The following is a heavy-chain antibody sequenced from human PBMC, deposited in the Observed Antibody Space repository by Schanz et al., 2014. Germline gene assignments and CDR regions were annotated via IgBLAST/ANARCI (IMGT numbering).Heavy chain of an antibody. CDR2: INPNSGGT. CDR1: GYTFTNYY. CDR3: ARDPPPYSSSPYYWYYGMDV. J-gene: IGHJ6*02. D-gene: IGHD6-6*01. V-gene: IGHV1-2*06. Sequence: QVQLVQSGAEVKKPGASVKLSCKASGYTFTNYYIHWVRQAPGQGLEWMGRINPNSGGTNYAQKFQGGATMPRDTPHSTAYRELSRLRSADTAWYSWARDPPPYSSSPYYWYYGMDVWGQGTTVTVSS.